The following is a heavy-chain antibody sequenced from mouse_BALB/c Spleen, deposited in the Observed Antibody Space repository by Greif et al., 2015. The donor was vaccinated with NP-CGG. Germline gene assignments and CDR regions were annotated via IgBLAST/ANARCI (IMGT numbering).Heavy chain of an antibody. V-gene: IGHV5-6-3*01. CDR3: AGNYDGFAY. Sequence: DVHLVESGGGLVQPGGSLKLSCAASGFTFSSYGMSWVRQTPDKRLELVATINSNGGSTYYPDSVKGRFTISRDNAKNTLYLQMSSLKSEDTAMYYCAGNYDGFAYWGQGTLVTVSA. D-gene: IGHD2-4*01. CDR2: INSNGGST. CDR1: GFTFSSYG. J-gene: IGHJ3*01.